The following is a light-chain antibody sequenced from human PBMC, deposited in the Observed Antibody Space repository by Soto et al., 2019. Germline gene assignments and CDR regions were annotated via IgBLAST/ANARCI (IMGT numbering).Light chain of an antibody. CDR2: DAS. Sequence: DIHMTQARSSLSASVGYRVTITCQASQDISNYLNWYQQKPGKAPKLLIYDASNLETGVPSRFSGSGSGTDFTFTISSLQPEDIATYYCQQYDNLPITFGQGTRLEIK. J-gene: IGKJ5*01. V-gene: IGKV1-33*01. CDR1: QDISNY. CDR3: QQYDNLPIT.